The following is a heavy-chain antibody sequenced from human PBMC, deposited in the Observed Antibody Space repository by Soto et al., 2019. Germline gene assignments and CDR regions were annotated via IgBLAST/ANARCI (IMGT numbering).Heavy chain of an antibody. CDR2: ISYDGSNK. Sequence: QVQLVESGGGVVQHGRSLRLSCAASGFTFSSYAMHWVRQAPGKGLEWVAVISYDGSNKYYADSVKGRFTISRDNSKNTLYLQMNSLRAEDTAVYYCARGLGDPDAFDIWGQGTMVTVSS. J-gene: IGHJ3*02. V-gene: IGHV3-30-3*01. CDR3: ARGLGDPDAFDI. D-gene: IGHD3-10*01. CDR1: GFTFSSYA.